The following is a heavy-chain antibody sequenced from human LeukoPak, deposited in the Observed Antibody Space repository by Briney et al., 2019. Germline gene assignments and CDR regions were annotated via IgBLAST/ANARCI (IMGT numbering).Heavy chain of an antibody. J-gene: IGHJ6*03. Sequence: GGSLRLSCAASGFTFDDYGMSWVRQAPGKGLEWVSDINWNGDSTGYADSVKGRFTISRDNAKNSLYLQMNSLRAEDTALYYCARRESSYQNYYYYYHMDVWGKGTTVTVSS. CDR1: GFTFDDYG. V-gene: IGHV3-20*04. CDR3: ARRESSYQNYYYYYHMDV. D-gene: IGHD3-16*02. CDR2: INWNGDST.